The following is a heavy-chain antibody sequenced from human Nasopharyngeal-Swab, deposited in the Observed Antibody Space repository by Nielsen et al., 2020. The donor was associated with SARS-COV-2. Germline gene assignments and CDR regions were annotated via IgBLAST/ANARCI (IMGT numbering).Heavy chain of an antibody. D-gene: IGHD4-17*01. V-gene: IGHV4-39*01. Sequence: WIRQPPGKGLEWIGSIYYSGSTYYNPSLKSRVTISVDTSKNQFSLKLSSVTAADTAVYYCASHDYGDYGVVDYWGQGTLVTV. CDR3: ASHDYGDYGVVDY. J-gene: IGHJ4*02. CDR2: IYYSGST.